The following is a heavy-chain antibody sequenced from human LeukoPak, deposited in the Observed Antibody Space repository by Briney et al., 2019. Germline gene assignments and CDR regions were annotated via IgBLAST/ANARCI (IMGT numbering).Heavy chain of an antibody. Sequence: ASVKASCKASGYTFTSYYMHWVRQAPGQGLEWMGWINPNSGGTNYAQKFQGRVTMTRDTSISTAYMELSRLRSDDTAVYYCARDRNLSRHRSFGYWGQGTLVTVSS. D-gene: IGHD1-14*01. J-gene: IGHJ4*02. CDR1: GYTFTSYY. CDR3: ARDRNLSRHRSFGY. CDR2: INPNSGGT. V-gene: IGHV1-2*02.